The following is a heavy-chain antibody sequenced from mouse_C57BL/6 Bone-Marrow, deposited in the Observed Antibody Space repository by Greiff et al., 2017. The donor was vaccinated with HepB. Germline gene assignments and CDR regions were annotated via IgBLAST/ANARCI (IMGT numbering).Heavy chain of an antibody. CDR1: GYAFTNYL. V-gene: IGHV1-54*01. CDR3: ASDYGSSHCDY. J-gene: IGHJ2*01. D-gene: IGHD1-1*01. Sequence: LQESGAELVRPGTSVKVSCKASGYAFTNYLIEWVKQRPGQGLEWIGVINPGGGGTNYNEKFKGKATLTADKSSSTAYMQLSSLTSEDAAVYFCASDYGSSHCDYWGQGTTLTVSS. CDR2: INPGGGGT.